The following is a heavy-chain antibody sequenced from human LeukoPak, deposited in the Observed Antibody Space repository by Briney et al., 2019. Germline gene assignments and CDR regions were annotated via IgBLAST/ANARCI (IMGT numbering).Heavy chain of an antibody. CDR3: ARRDFAGSYFDY. Sequence: GESLKISCTNSGYTFTTYWIGWVRQMPDNGLEWMGIIYPGDSDTKYSPSFQGQVTISADKSISTAYLQWSSLKASDTAMYYCARRDFAGSYFDYWGQGTLVTVSS. V-gene: IGHV5-51*01. CDR1: GYTFTTYW. D-gene: IGHD4-23*01. J-gene: IGHJ4*02. CDR2: IYPGDSDT.